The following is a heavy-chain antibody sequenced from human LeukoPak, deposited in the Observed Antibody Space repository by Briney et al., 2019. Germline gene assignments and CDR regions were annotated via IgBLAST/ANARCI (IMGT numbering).Heavy chain of an antibody. V-gene: IGHV3-23*01. CDR1: GFTFSSYA. D-gene: IGHD6-13*01. Sequence: GGSLRLSCAASGFTFSSYAMSWVRQAPGKGLEWVLAISGSGGSTYYADTVKGRFTISRDNSKNTLYRQMNSLRAEDTAVYYCAKSPYSSSWYWFDPWGQGTLVTVSS. J-gene: IGHJ5*02. CDR2: ISGSGGST. CDR3: AKSPYSSSWYWFDP.